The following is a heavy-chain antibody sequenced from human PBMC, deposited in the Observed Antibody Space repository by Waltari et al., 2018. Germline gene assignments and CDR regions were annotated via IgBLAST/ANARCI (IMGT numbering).Heavy chain of an antibody. CDR3: FLGTLGELRGFDY. V-gene: IGHV3-30*02. CDR2: IRYDGSKE. CDR1: GFSFTSYG. J-gene: IGHJ4*02. D-gene: IGHD3-16*01. Sequence: QVQLVESGGGVVQPGGSLRLSCAASGFSFTSYGMHWVRRGPGKGLEWVAFIRYDGSKEYYADSVKGRFTISRDNPKNTLYLQMNSLRPEDTAVYYAFLGTLGELRGFDYWGQGTLVTVSS.